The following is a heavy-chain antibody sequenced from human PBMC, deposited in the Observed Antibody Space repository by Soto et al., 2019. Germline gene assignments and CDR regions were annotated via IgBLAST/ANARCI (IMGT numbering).Heavy chain of an antibody. CDR1: GFTFRSYS. D-gene: IGHD4-17*01. Sequence: EVQLVESGGGLVKPGGSLRLSCEASGFTFRSYSMNWVRQAPGKGLEWVSSISTTSSYIYYGESVKGRFTISRDNAKNSLFMQLHRLRAEDTDIYDCAREGDDYGAYKRSFDIWGQGTTVTVSS. J-gene: IGHJ3*02. CDR3: AREGDDYGAYKRSFDI. V-gene: IGHV3-21*01. CDR2: ISTTSSYI.